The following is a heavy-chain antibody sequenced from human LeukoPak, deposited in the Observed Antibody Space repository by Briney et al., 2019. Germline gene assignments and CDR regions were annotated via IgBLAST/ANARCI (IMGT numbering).Heavy chain of an antibody. J-gene: IGHJ4*02. CDR1: GFTFSTYA. CDR3: DAADY. CDR2: INDSGGRT. V-gene: IGHV3-23*01. D-gene: IGHD6-13*01. Sequence: GGSLRLSCAASGFTFSTYAMGWVRQAPGKELDWVATINDSGGRTHYADSVKGRFTISRDNSKNTLYLQINSLRAEDTAIYYCDAADYWGQGTLVTVSS.